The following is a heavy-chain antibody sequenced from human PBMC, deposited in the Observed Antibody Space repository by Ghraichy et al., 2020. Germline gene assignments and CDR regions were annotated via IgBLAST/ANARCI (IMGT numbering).Heavy chain of an antibody. J-gene: IGHJ4*02. CDR3: AKDKVTAARPGYYFDY. CDR2: ISGSGGST. Sequence: GGSLRLSCAASGFTFSSYAMSWVRQAPGKGLEWVSAISGSGGSTYYADSVKGRFTISRDNSKNTLYLQMNSLRAEDTAVYYCAKDKVTAARPGYYFDYWGQGTLVTVSS. D-gene: IGHD6-6*01. CDR1: GFTFSSYA. V-gene: IGHV3-23*01.